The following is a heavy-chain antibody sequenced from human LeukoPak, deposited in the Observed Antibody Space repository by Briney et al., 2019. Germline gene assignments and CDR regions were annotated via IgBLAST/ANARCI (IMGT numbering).Heavy chain of an antibody. V-gene: IGHV4-4*07. CDR3: ARRPHSSSWYRRAPFDY. Sequence: SETLSLTCTVSGGSISSYYWSWIRQPAGKGLEWIGRIYTSGSTNYNPSLKSRVTMSVDTSKNQFSLKLSSVTAADTAVYYCARRPHSSSWYRRAPFDYWGQGTLVTVSS. CDR2: IYTSGST. CDR1: GGSISSYY. J-gene: IGHJ4*02. D-gene: IGHD6-13*01.